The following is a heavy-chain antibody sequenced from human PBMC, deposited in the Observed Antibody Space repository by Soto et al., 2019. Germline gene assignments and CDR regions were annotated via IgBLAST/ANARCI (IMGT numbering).Heavy chain of an antibody. Sequence: EVQLLESGGGLVQPGGSLSLSCAASGFTFSSYAMSWVRQPPGKGLGWVSAISGSGGSTYYAHSVKGRFTISRDNSKNTLYLQMNSLRAEDTAVYYCAKDHLAAAGNVPYWGQGTLVTVSS. CDR2: ISGSGGST. CDR3: AKDHLAAAGNVPY. J-gene: IGHJ4*02. CDR1: GFTFSSYA. V-gene: IGHV3-23*01. D-gene: IGHD6-13*01.